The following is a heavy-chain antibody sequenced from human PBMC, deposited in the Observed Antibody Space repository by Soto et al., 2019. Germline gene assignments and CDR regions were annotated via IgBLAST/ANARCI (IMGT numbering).Heavy chain of an antibody. V-gene: IGHV4-30-4*01. CDR2: IYYSGST. J-gene: IGHJ4*02. D-gene: IGHD3-22*01. CDR1: GGSISSGDYY. CDR3: ARGPYYYDSSGYYYFDY. Sequence: SETLSLTCTVSGGSISSGDYYWSWIRQPPGKGLEWIGYIYYSGSTYYNPSLKSRVTISVDTSKNQFSLKLSSVTAADTAVYYCARGPYYYDSSGYYYFDYWGQGTLVTVSS.